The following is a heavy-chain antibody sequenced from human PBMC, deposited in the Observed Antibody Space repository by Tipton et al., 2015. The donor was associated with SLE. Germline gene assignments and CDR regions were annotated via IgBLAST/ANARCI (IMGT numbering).Heavy chain of an antibody. CDR3: AREGNYYGSGSYSRFFDY. V-gene: IGHV3-48*03. D-gene: IGHD3-10*01. CDR1: GFTFSRFE. J-gene: IGHJ4*02. Sequence: SLRLSCVASGFTFSRFEMNWVRQAPGKGLEWLTYMSSDGDTMYFADSVKGRFTISRDYAKNSLSLQMNSLRAEDTAVYYCAREGNYYGSGSYSRFFDYWGQGTLVAVSS. CDR2: MSSDGDTM.